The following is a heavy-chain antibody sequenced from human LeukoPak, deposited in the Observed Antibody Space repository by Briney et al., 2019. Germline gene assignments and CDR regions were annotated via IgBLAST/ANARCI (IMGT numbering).Heavy chain of an antibody. J-gene: IGHJ4*02. CDR3: ARRQRRWASSDY. V-gene: IGHV4-39*01. D-gene: IGHD1-26*01. CDR1: GGSISSSSYY. CDR2: IYYSGST. Sequence: PSETLSLTCTVSGGSISSSSYYWGWIRQPPGKGLEWIGGIYYSGSTYYNPSLKSRVTISVDTSKNQFSLKLSSVTAADTAVYYCARRQRRWASSDYWGQGTLVTVSS.